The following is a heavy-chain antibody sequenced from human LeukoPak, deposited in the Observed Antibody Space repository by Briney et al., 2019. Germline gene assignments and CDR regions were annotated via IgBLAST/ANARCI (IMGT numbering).Heavy chain of an antibody. CDR3: AKEGSACTNGICRYFDF. CDR1: GFTFRDSA. D-gene: IGHD2-8*01. CDR2: ISWDSDNI. Sequence: GGSLRLSCAASGFTFRDSAMHWVRQVSGKGQEWVSSISWDSDNIDYADSVKGRFTISRDNAKNSLYLQMNSLRAEDTALYYCAKEGSACTNGICRYFDFWGQGTLVTVSS. V-gene: IGHV3-9*01. J-gene: IGHJ4*02.